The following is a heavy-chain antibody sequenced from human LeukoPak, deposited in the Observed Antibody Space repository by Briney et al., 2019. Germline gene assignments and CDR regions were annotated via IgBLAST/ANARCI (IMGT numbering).Heavy chain of an antibody. J-gene: IGHJ4*02. Sequence: GGSLRLSCAASGFTFSSYAMHWVRQAPGKGLEWVAVISYDGSNKYYADSVKGRFTISRDNSKNTLYLQMNSLRAEDTAVYYCARDRGGPITVIVWYYFDYWGQGTLVTVSS. V-gene: IGHV3-30*01. CDR1: GFTFSSYA. CDR2: ISYDGSNK. D-gene: IGHD3-22*01. CDR3: ARDRGGPITVIVWYYFDY.